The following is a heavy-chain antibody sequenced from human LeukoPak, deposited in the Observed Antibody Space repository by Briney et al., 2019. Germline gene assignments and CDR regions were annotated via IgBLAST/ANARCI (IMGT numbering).Heavy chain of an antibody. CDR1: GYTFTSSD. D-gene: IGHD6-13*01. CDR2: INPKSGRT. J-gene: IGHJ4*02. Sequence: ASVKVSCKASGYTFTSSDINWVRQAPGPGLEWMGWINPKSGRTGYAKKFQARVSMTMNTSISTAYMVVSRLTFEDTAVYYCAKGRSGLAAAGTYDYWGQGTLVTVSS. CDR3: AKGRSGLAAAGTYDY. V-gene: IGHV1-8*02.